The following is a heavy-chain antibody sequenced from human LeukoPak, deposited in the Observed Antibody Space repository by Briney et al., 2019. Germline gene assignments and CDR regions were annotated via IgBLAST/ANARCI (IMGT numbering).Heavy chain of an antibody. CDR1: GGSVSSYY. CDR3: ARGNWNDLDLEY. CDR2: IHNSGRT. J-gene: IGHJ4*02. Sequence: SETLSLTCSVSGGSVSSYYWSWIRQSPGKGLEWIGYIHNSGRTNYNPSLKSRVTGFVDTSKNQVSLRLSSVTAADTAVYYCARGNWNDLDLEYWGQGTLVTVSS. D-gene: IGHD1-1*01. V-gene: IGHV4-4*08.